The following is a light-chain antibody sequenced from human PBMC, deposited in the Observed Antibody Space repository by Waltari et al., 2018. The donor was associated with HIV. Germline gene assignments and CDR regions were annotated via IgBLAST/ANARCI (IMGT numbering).Light chain of an antibody. J-gene: IGLJ2*01. CDR3: SSYTSSSTVV. CDR1: RSDVGGYNF. Sequence: QAALTQPASVSGSPGQSTPLSCTGPRSDVGGYNFVSLYQQHTGNAPTLLITDVSNRPSGVSNRFSGSKSGNTASLTIAGLQAEDEADYYCSSYTSSSTVVFGGGTKLTVL. CDR2: DVS. V-gene: IGLV2-14*03.